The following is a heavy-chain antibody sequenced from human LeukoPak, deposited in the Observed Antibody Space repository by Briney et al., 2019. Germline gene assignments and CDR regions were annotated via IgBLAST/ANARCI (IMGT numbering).Heavy chain of an antibody. V-gene: IGHV3-49*04. CDR1: GFTFGDYA. Sequence: GGSLRLSCTASGFTFGDYAMSWVRQAPGKGLEWVGFIRSKAYGGTTEYAASVKGRFTISRDDSKSIAYLQMNSLKTEDTAVYYCTRQDYDFWSGYYYWYFDLWGRGTLVTVSS. D-gene: IGHD3-3*01. CDR2: IRSKAYGGTT. J-gene: IGHJ2*01. CDR3: TRQDYDFWSGYYYWYFDL.